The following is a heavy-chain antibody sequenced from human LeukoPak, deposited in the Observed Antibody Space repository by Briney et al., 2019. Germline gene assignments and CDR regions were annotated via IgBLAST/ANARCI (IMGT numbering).Heavy chain of an antibody. CDR2: ISISTGHI. V-gene: IGHV3-21*01. CDR3: AREGRTSAGDYFDY. Sequence: PGGSLRLSCAASGLTFSSYTMNWVRQAPGKGLEWVSSISISTGHIYYADSMKGRFAISRDNAKNSLYLQMNSLRAEDTAVYYCAREGRTSAGDYFDYWGQGTLVTVSS. D-gene: IGHD6-13*01. CDR1: GLTFSSYT. J-gene: IGHJ4*02.